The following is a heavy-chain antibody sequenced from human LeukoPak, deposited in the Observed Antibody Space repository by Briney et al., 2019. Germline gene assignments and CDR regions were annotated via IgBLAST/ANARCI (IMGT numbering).Heavy chain of an antibody. J-gene: IGHJ6*02. D-gene: IGHD2-2*01. V-gene: IGHV4-34*01. Sequence: SETLSLTCAVYGGSFSGYYWSWIRQPPGKGLEWIGEINHSGSTNYNPPLKSRVTISVDTSKNQFSLKLSSVTAADTAVYYCATLVVPAATVYYGMDVWGQGTTVTVSS. CDR3: ATLVVPAATVYYGMDV. CDR2: INHSGST. CDR1: GGSFSGYY.